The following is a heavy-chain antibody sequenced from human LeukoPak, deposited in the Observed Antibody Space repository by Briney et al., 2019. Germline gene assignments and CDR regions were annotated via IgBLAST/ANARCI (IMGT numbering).Heavy chain of an antibody. Sequence: KPSETLSLTCTVSGGSISSDQYYWGRIRQPPGRGLEWIGSIYYSGNSYYNPSLKSRVTMSVDTSKYQFSLKVSSVTAADTAVYYCAGPAGTYWYFDLWGRGTLVTVSS. D-gene: IGHD1-26*01. V-gene: IGHV4-39*07. CDR1: GGSISSDQYY. CDR2: IYYSGNS. J-gene: IGHJ2*01. CDR3: AGPAGTYWYFDL.